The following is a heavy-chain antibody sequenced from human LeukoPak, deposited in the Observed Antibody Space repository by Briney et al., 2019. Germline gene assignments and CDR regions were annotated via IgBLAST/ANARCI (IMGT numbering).Heavy chain of an antibody. Sequence: PSETLSLTCTVSGGSINSVDYYWSWIRQPAGKGLEWIGRMYNSVTTNYNPSINYNPSLKSRATISVDTSKNQFSLNLTSVIAADTAVYYCARDGGYKRFEPWGQGTLVTVSS. CDR1: GGSINSVDYY. CDR3: ARDGGYKRFEP. CDR2: MYNSVTTNYNPSI. J-gene: IGHJ5*02. D-gene: IGHD5-18*01. V-gene: IGHV4-61*02.